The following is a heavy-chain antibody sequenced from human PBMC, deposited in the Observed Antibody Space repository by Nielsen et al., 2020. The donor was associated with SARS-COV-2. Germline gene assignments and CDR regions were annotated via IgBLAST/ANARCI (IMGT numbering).Heavy chain of an antibody. J-gene: IGHJ5*02. D-gene: IGHD2-2*01. Sequence: SVKVSCKASVGTFSNYDVTWVRQAPGQGLEWMGGIIPIFGTTNYAQNFQGRVTITADESTSTAYMELSSLRSDDTAVYYCTAFPIAQPNRFDPWGQGTLVTVSS. CDR2: IIPIFGTT. V-gene: IGHV1-69*13. CDR3: TAFPIAQPNRFDP. CDR1: VGTFSNYD.